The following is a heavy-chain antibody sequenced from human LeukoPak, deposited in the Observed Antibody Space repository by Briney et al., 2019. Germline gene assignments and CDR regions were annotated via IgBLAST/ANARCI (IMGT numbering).Heavy chain of an antibody. CDR3: AKRPRGNYLDPFDY. V-gene: IGHV3-23*01. J-gene: IGHJ4*02. CDR1: GFTFSSYA. CDR2: ISGSGGST. Sequence: PGGSLRLSCAASGFTFSSYAMSWVRQAPGKGLEWGSAISGSGGSTYYADSVKGRFTISRDNSKNRLYLQMNSLRAEDTAVYYCAKRPRGNYLDPFDYWGQGTLVTVSS. D-gene: IGHD3-10*01.